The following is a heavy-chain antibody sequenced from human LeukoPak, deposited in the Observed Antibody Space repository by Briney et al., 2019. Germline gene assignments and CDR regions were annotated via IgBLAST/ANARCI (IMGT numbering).Heavy chain of an antibody. CDR3: ARGKKEGAGAAVYYFDY. CDR2: IYPGDSDT. J-gene: IGHJ4*02. D-gene: IGHD6-19*01. CDR1: GYSFTSYW. Sequence: RGESLKISCKGSGYSFTSYWIGWVRQMPGKGLEWMGIIYPGDSDTRYSPSFQGQVTISADKSISTAYLQWSSLKASDTAMYYCARGKKEGAGAAVYYFDYGGQGPRVTVSS. V-gene: IGHV5-51*01.